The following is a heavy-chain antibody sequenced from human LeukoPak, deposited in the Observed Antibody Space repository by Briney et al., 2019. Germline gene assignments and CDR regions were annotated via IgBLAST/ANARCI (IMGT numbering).Heavy chain of an antibody. Sequence: ASVKVSCKASGYTFTGYYMHWVRQAPGQGLEWMGRINPNSGGTNYAQKFQGRVTMTRDTSVTTGYMELTRLRSDDTGVYFCARASLTRRGVDYYYMDVWGKGTTVTVSS. J-gene: IGHJ6*03. V-gene: IGHV1-2*05. CDR2: INPNSGGT. CDR3: ARASLTRRGVDYYYMDV. D-gene: IGHD3-10*01. CDR1: GYTFTGYY.